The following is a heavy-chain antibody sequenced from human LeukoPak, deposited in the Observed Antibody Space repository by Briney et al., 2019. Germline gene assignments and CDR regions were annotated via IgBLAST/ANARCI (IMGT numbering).Heavy chain of an antibody. J-gene: IGHJ4*02. CDR1: GGSISSYY. V-gene: IGHV4-59*01. D-gene: IGHD4-23*01. CDR2: IYYSGST. CDR3: ARGGDLDYGGNDYYFDY. Sequence: PSETLSLTCTVSGGSISSYYWSWIRQPPGKGLEWIGYIYYSGSTNYNPSLESRVTISVDTSKNQFSLKLSSVTAADTAVYYCARGGDLDYGGNDYYFDYWGQGTLVTVSS.